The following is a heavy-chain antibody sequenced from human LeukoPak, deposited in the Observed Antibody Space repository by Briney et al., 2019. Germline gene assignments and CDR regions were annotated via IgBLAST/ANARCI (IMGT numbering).Heavy chain of an antibody. V-gene: IGHV3-48*01. J-gene: IGHJ4*02. CDR2: FGISGTI. D-gene: IGHD5/OR15-5a*01. CDR3: AGYGVYPY. CDR1: GFAVNTYD. Sequence: GGSLRLSCPASGFAVNTYDMHWVRQAPGEGPQWIAYFGISGTIYYADSVRGRFTISRDSAKNSLYLQMNGLRVDDTAIYYCAGYGVYPYWGQGTPVTVSS.